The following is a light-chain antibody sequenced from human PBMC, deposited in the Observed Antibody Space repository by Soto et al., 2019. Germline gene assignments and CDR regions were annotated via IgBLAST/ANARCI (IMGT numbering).Light chain of an antibody. J-gene: IGKJ1*01. V-gene: IGKV3-15*01. CDR1: QSVNSN. CDR3: QQYTYWPWT. Sequence: ETVMTQSPATLSVSPGERATLSCRASQSVNSNLAWYQQKSGQAPRLLIYGASTRAPGIPVRFSGSGSGTEFTLTISSLQSEDSAVYYCQQYTYWPWTLGQGTKVEIK. CDR2: GAS.